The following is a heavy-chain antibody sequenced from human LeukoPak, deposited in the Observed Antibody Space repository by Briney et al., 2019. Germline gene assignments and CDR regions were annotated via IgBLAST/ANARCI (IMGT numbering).Heavy chain of an antibody. CDR1: GGSISSYY. CDR2: IYYSGST. CDR3: ARVPITGTTWYFDY. D-gene: IGHD1-20*01. J-gene: IGHJ4*02. Sequence: SETLSLTCTVAGGSISSYYWSWIRQPPGKGLEWIGYIYYSGSTNYNPSLKSRVTISVDTSKNQFSLKLSSVTAADTAVYYCARVPITGTTWYFDYWGQGTLVTVSS. V-gene: IGHV4-59*01.